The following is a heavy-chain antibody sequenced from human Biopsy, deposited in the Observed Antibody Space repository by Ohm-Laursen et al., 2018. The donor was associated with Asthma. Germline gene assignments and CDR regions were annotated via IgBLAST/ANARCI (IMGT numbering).Heavy chain of an antibody. CDR3: ASDFPKDYVRYNFQF. Sequence: SSVKVSCKISGYSLTDLSMHWVRQAPGQGLEWMGGHDHEEGGTVNARRFQGRVTMTEDTSTDTAYMELSSLNSDDTAVYYCASDFPKDYVRYNFQFWGQGTPVTVSS. V-gene: IGHV1-24*01. CDR1: GYSLTDLS. J-gene: IGHJ4*02. D-gene: IGHD4-17*01. CDR2: HDHEEGGT.